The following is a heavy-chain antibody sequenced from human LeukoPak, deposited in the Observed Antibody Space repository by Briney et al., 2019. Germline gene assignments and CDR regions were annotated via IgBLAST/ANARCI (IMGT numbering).Heavy chain of an antibody. CDR2: INPNSGGT. V-gene: IGHV1-2*06. Sequence: ASVKVSCKASGYTLTDYYMHWVRQAPGQGLEWMGRINPNSGGTNYAQKFQGRVTMTRDTSISTVYMELSRLRSDDTAVYYCAIDSSGYYYTLDYWGQGTLVTVSS. CDR1: GYTLTDYY. J-gene: IGHJ4*02. D-gene: IGHD3-22*01. CDR3: AIDSSGYYYTLDY.